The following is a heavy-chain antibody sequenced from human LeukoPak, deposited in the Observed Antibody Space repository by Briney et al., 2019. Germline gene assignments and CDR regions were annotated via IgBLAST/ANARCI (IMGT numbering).Heavy chain of an antibody. V-gene: IGHV3-30*04. Sequence: PGGSLRLSCAASGFTFSSYALHWVRQAPGTGLEWVAVISYDGSNKYYADSVRGRFTISRDNSKNTLYLQMNSLRVDDTAAYYCATISGSFEYLDYWGQGTLVTVSS. CDR1: GFTFSSYA. J-gene: IGHJ4*02. D-gene: IGHD1-26*01. CDR2: ISYDGSNK. CDR3: ATISGSFEYLDY.